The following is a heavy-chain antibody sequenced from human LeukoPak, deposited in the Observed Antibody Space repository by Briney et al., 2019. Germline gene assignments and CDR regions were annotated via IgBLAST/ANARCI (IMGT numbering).Heavy chain of an antibody. V-gene: IGHV3-21*01. D-gene: IGHD1-26*01. J-gene: IGHJ6*03. CDR1: GFTFSSYS. Sequence: GGSLRLSCASSGFTFSSYSMNWVRQTPGRGLEWVSSITSSSTYTFYADSVKGRFTISRDNARNSLYLQMNSLRAEDTAVYYCARDPYSGTYGDTYYYYMDVWGKGTTVTISS. CDR3: ARDPYSGTYGDTYYYYMDV. CDR2: ITSSSTYT.